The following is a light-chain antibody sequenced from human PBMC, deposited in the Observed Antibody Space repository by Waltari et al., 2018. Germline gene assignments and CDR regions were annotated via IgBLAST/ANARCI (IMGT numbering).Light chain of an antibody. J-gene: IGKJ4*01. Sequence: DIVMTQSPLSLRVTPGEPASISCRSRQSLLASNGYNYLDWYLQRPGQSPQLLIYLGSNRASGVPDRFSGSGSGTDFTLKISRVEAEDIGVYYCMQALTSPLTFGGGTKVEIK. V-gene: IGKV2-28*01. CDR3: MQALTSPLT. CDR1: QSLLASNGYNY. CDR2: LGS.